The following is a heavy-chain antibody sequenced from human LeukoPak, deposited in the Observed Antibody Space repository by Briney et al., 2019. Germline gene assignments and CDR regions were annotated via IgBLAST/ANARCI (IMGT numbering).Heavy chain of an antibody. J-gene: IGHJ4*02. Sequence: AGGSLRLSCEASGFTFSSYEMNWVRQAPGKGLEWISYITTTGDRIQYADSVKGRFTISRDNSKNTLYLQMNSLRAEDTAVYYCAKSGLNRFDYWGQGTLVTVSS. CDR2: ITTTGDRI. CDR1: GFTFSSYE. D-gene: IGHD2-15*01. V-gene: IGHV3-48*03. CDR3: AKSGLNRFDY.